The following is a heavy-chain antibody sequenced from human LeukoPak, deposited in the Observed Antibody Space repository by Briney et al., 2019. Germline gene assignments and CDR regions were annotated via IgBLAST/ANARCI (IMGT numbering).Heavy chain of an antibody. CDR1: GGTFSSYA. Sequence: ASVKVSCKASGGTFSSYAISWVRQAPGQGLEWMGRIIPILGIANYAQKFQGRVTITADKSTSTAYMELSSLRSEDTAVYYCARDVEMEVVVITSNWFDPWGQGTLVTVSS. CDR3: ARDVEMEVVVITSNWFDP. J-gene: IGHJ5*02. D-gene: IGHD3-22*01. V-gene: IGHV1-69*04. CDR2: IIPILGIA.